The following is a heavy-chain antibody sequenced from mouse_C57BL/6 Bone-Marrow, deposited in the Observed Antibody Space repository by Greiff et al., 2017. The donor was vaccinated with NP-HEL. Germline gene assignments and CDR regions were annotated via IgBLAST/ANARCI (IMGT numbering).Heavy chain of an antibody. Sequence: QVQLQQSGAELVRPGASVKLSCKASGYTFTSYGISWVKQRTGQGLEWIGEIYPRSGNTYYNEKFKGKATLTVDKSSSTAYMELRSLAAEDSAVFFCTRGYGGYFWLAYWGQGTIVTVSA. CDR3: TRGYGGYFWLAY. V-gene: IGHV1-81*01. CDR2: IYPRSGNT. J-gene: IGHJ3*01. D-gene: IGHD2-3*01. CDR1: GYTFTSYG.